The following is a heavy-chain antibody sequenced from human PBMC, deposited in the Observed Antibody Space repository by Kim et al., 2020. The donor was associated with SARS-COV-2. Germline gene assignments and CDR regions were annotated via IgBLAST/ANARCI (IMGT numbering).Heavy chain of an antibody. CDR2: IIPIFGTA. D-gene: IGHD3-10*01. J-gene: IGHJ6*02. Sequence: SVKVSCKASGGTFSSYAISWVRQAPGQGLEWMGGIIPIFGTANYAQKFQGRVTITADESTSTAYMELSSLRSEDTAVYYCARDLYYYGSGSYPPSVDYYGMDVWGQGTTVTVSS. V-gene: IGHV1-69*13. CDR3: ARDLYYYGSGSYPPSVDYYGMDV. CDR1: GGTFSSYA.